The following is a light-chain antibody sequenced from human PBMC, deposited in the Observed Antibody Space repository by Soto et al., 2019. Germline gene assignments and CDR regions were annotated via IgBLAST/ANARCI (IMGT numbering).Light chain of an antibody. CDR2: EDN. J-gene: IGLJ2*01. V-gene: IGLV6-57*04. CDR1: SGSIDSNY. CDR3: QSYNSSNRGVV. Sequence: LTQPHSVSESPGQTVTISCTRSSGSIDSNYLQWYQQRPGRAPTTVIYEDNQRPSGVPDRFSGSIDSSSNSASLTISGLKTEDEADYYCQSYNSSNRGVVFGGGTQLTVL.